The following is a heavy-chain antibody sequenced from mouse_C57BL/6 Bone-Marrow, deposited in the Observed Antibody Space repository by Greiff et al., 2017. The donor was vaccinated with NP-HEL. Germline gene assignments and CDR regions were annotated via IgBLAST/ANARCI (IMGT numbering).Heavy chain of an antibody. V-gene: IGHV5-17*01. J-gene: IGHJ2*01. CDR1: GFTFSDYG. CDR2: ISSGSSTI. CDR3: ARIWDGYYFDY. D-gene: IGHD4-1*01. Sequence: VQLKESGGGLVKPGGSLKLSCAASGFTFSDYGMHWVRQAPEKGLEWVAYISSGSSTIYYADTVKGRFTISRDNAKNTLFLQMTSLRSEDTAMYYCARIWDGYYFDYWGQGTTLTVSS.